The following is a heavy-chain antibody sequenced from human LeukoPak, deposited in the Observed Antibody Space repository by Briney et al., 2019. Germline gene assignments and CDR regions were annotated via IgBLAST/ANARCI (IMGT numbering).Heavy chain of an antibody. CDR3: ARAQRSAVWRFGPMGNWFDP. CDR1: GFPFSSYW. Sequence: GGSLRLSCVASGFPFSSYWMTWVRQAPGKGLEWVANIKQDGSKKSYVDSVKGRFTISRDNAKNSLYLQMNSLRAEDTAVYYCARAQRSAVWRFGPMGNWFDPWGQGTLVTVS. J-gene: IGHJ5*02. CDR2: IKQDGSKK. D-gene: IGHD3-10*01. V-gene: IGHV3-7*03.